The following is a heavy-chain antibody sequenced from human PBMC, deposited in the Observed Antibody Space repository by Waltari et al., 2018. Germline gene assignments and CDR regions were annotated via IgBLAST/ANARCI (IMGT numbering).Heavy chain of an antibody. D-gene: IGHD4-17*01. CDR3: ASMATTSDFDY. CDR2: IWHDGTYK. V-gene: IGHV3-33*01. J-gene: IGHJ4*02. CDR1: CFTFRHHG. Sequence: QVRLEQSGGCVVHPGGSLRLYCSACCFTFRHHGMLWVRQAPGMGLEWVSLIWHDGTYKYYADLVKCRFSISRDNSKNMVYLQMNGLRAEDTAVYFCASMATTSDFDYWGQGALVTVSS.